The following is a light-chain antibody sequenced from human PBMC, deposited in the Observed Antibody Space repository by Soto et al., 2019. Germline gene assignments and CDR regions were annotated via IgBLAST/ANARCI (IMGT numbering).Light chain of an antibody. CDR3: QHYGYPQWT. CDR2: GVS. CDR1: QTGSNSY. J-gene: IGKJ1*01. Sequence: IVLTQSPGTLSLSPGERATLSCRASQTGSNSYLAWYQQKSGQAPRLLIYGVSTRATGIPDRFSGSGSGTEFAITISRLEPEDFPVYICQHYGYPQWTFGPGTKVEIK. V-gene: IGKV3-20*01.